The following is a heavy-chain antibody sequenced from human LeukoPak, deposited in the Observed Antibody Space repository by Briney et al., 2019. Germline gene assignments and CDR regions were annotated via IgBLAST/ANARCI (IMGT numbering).Heavy chain of an antibody. Sequence: GGSLRLSCAASGFTFNNHALTWVRQTPGKGLECVSAVSGDGVSPYYADSVRGRFTISRDNSKNTLYLQMNSLRVEDSAVYFRARDPGAFPYFFDYWGQGILVTVSS. CDR1: GFTFNNHA. J-gene: IGHJ4*02. CDR3: ARDPGAFPYFFDY. V-gene: IGHV3-23*01. D-gene: IGHD4/OR15-4a*01. CDR2: VSGDGVSP.